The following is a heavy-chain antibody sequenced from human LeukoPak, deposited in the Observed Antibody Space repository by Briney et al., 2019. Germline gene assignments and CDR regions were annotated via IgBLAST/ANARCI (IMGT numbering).Heavy chain of an antibody. Sequence: PSQTLSLTCAVSGGSISSYYWNWIRQSPGKGLEWIGYIYYSGNTNYNPSLKSRVTISVDTSKNQFSLKLRSVTAADTAVYYCAKNGGYYYGSGNWFDPWDQGTLVTVSS. V-gene: IGHV4-59*01. CDR1: GGSISSYY. J-gene: IGHJ5*02. CDR2: IYYSGNT. D-gene: IGHD3-10*01. CDR3: AKNGGYYYGSGNWFDP.